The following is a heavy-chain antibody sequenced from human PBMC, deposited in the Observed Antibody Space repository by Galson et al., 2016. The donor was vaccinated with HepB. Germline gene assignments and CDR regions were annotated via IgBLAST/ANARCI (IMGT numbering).Heavy chain of an antibody. D-gene: IGHD5-24*01. CDR3: ATEIGPTIHHSHYRMDV. CDR2: IVPVFGTG. V-gene: IGHV1-69*13. CDR1: GGTLSSDV. Sequence: SVKVSCKASGGTLSSDVISWVRQAPGQGLEWMGGIVPVFGTGNYAQNFQDRVTITADESTSTVHMEVSSLRADDTAVYYCATEIGPTIHHSHYRMDVWGQGTTVIVSS. J-gene: IGHJ6*02.